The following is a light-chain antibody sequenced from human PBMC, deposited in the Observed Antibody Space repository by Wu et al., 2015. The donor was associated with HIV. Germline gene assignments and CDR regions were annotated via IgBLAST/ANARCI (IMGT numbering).Light chain of an antibody. CDR1: QSVSSY. J-gene: IGKJ2*03. V-gene: IGKV3-20*01. CDR3: QQYGSSPPWYS. Sequence: EIVLTQSPATLSLSPGERATLSCRASQSVSSYLAWYQQKPGQAPRLLIYGASSRATGIPDRFSGSGSGTDFTLTISRLEPEDFAVYYCQQYGSSPPWYSFGRGDQAWRSN. CDR2: GAS.